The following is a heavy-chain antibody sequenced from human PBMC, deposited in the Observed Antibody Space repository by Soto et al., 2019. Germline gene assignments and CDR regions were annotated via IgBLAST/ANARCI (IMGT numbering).Heavy chain of an antibody. Sequence: SETLSLTCTVSGGSISSYYWSWIRQPPGKGLEWIVFIFYSGSTNYNPSFKSRVTISVDTSKNQFSLKLSFVTAADTAVYYCARDNGREQYYDSSGYWYYFDYWGQGTLVTVSS. V-gene: IGHV4-59*01. CDR2: IFYSGST. D-gene: IGHD3-22*01. CDR3: ARDNGREQYYDSSGYWYYFDY. J-gene: IGHJ4*02. CDR1: GGSISSYY.